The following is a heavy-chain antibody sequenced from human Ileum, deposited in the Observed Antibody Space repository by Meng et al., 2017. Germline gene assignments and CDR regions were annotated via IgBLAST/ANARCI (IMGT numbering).Heavy chain of an antibody. Sequence: SVKVSCKASGGTLSNHVISWVRQAPGQGLEWMGEIIPIFATASYAQKFQGRVTITAHRSTSTAYMELSSLRSEDTAVYYCARGCGVAWVAVAGNYYYYGMDVWGQGTTVTVSS. V-gene: IGHV1-69*06. D-gene: IGHD6-19*01. J-gene: IGHJ6*02. CDR3: ARGCGVAWVAVAGNYYYYGMDV. CDR2: IIPIFATA. CDR1: GGTLSNHV.